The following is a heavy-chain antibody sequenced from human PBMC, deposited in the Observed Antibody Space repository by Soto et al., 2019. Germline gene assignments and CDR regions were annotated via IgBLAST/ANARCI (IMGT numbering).Heavy chain of an antibody. CDR1: GFSHTTYGVG. CDR2: IYWDDDK. CDR3: AHRLTLNSDWNYGRFDY. V-gene: IGHV2-5*02. J-gene: IGHJ4*02. D-gene: IGHD1-7*01. Sequence: QITLKESGPTLVKPTQTLTLTCTFSGFSHTTYGVGVGWIRQPPGKALQWLALIYWDDDKRYCPSLKSRLTITKDTSKNQVVLTMTNMDPVDTATYFCAHRLTLNSDWNYGRFDYWGQGTLVTVSS.